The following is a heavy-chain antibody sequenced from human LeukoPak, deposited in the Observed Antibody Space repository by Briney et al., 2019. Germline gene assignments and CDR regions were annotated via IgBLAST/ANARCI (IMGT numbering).Heavy chain of an antibody. D-gene: IGHD3-10*01. CDR3: ARDSGHWFDS. CDR1: GYTFTSYY. V-gene: IGHV1-46*01. CDR2: INPSGGFT. J-gene: IGHJ5*01. Sequence: GASVKVSCKASGYTFTSYYIHWVRQAPGQGLEWMGIINPSGGFTNYAQKFQGRVTLTRDTSTSTVYMDLTSLKSEDTAVYYCARDSGHWFDSWGQGTLVTVSS.